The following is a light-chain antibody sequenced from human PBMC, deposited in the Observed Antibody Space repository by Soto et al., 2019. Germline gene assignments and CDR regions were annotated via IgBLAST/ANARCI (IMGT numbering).Light chain of an antibody. CDR3: SSYTGSSTLV. V-gene: IGLV2-14*01. CDR2: EVS. J-gene: IGLJ3*02. Sequence: QSALTQPASVSGSSGQSITISCTGTSSDIGIHNYVSWYQQRPGKTPKLLIYEVSNRPSGVSNRFSGSKSGNTASLTISGLQAEDEADYYCSSYTGSSTLVFGGGTKVTVL. CDR1: SSDIGIHNY.